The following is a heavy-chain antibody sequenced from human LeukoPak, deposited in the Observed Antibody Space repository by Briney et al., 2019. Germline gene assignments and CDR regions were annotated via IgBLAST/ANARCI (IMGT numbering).Heavy chain of an antibody. CDR3: ARDTLHYDAFDI. CDR2: IYYSGST. V-gene: IGHV4-59*01. CDR1: GGSISSYY. Sequence: SETLSLTCTVSGGSISSYYWSWIRQPPGKGLEWTGYIYYSGSTNYNPSLKSRVTISVDTSKNQFSLKLSSVTAADTAVYYCARDTLHYDAFDIWGQGTMVTVSS. J-gene: IGHJ3*02.